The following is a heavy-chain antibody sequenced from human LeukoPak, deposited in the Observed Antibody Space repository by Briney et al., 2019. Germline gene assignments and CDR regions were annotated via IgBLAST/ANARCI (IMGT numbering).Heavy chain of an antibody. CDR1: GYSFANYW. V-gene: IGHV5-51*01. CDR3: ARASVNWFDP. CDR2: IYPGDSQT. D-gene: IGHD3-3*01. Sequence: GESLKISCKGSGYSFANYWIGWVRQMPGKGLEWMGIIYPGDSQTRYSPSFQGQVTISADKFISTAYLQWSSLKASDTSIYYCARASVNWFDPLGQGTLVTVSS. J-gene: IGHJ5*02.